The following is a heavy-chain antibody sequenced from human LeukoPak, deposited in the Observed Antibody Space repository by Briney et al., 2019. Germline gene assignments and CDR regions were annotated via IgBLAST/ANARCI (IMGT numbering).Heavy chain of an antibody. V-gene: IGHV3-7*03. J-gene: IGHJ4*02. D-gene: IGHD3-10*01. CDR3: ARLFVYGSGAEAFDY. CDR1: GFTFSRYW. Sequence: QSGGSLRPSCAASGFTFSRYWMTWVRQAPGKGLEWVANIHKDGSEQYYVDSVRGRFTISRDNAKNLVSLQMNSLGVEDTAVYFCARLFVYGSGAEAFDYWGQGTLVTVSS. CDR2: IHKDGSEQ.